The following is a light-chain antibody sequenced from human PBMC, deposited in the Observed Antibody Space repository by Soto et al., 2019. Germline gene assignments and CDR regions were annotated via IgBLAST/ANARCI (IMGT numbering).Light chain of an antibody. Sequence: EKVMSQSPSTLSVSPLERSTLSCRASQSVRSNLAWYQQKPGQPPRLLIYDASTRATGIPSRFSGSGSGTEFTLTISSLKSEDFAVYYCQQYDNWPRTFGQGTKVDIK. CDR3: QQYDNWPRT. CDR1: QSVRSN. CDR2: DAS. V-gene: IGKV3-15*01. J-gene: IGKJ1*01.